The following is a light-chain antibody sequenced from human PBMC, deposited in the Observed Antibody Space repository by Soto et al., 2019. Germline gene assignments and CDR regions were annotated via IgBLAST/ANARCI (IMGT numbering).Light chain of an antibody. J-gene: IGKJ1*01. V-gene: IGKV1-5*03. CDR1: QSISSW. Sequence: DIQITQSRCTLSASVGDRVTITCRASQSISSWLAWYQQKPGKAPKLLIYKASSLESGVPSRFSGSGSGTEFTLTISSLQPDDFATYYCQQYNSYWTFGQGTKVDIK. CDR3: QQYNSYWT. CDR2: KAS.